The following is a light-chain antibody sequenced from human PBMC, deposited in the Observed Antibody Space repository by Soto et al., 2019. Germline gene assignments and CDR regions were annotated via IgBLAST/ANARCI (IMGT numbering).Light chain of an antibody. CDR1: QTVNSDY. V-gene: IGKV3-20*01. CDR2: ATS. J-gene: IGKJ2*01. CDR3: QQYDT. Sequence: EIVLTQSPGTLSLSPGETATLSCRASQTVNSDYLAWFQQRPGQAPRLLIFATSRRATDIPDRFSGSGSGTDFTLAIRRLEPEDFAVYYCQQYDTFGQGTKLEIK.